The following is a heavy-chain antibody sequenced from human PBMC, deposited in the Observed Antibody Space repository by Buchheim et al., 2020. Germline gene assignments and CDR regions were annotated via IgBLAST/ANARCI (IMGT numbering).Heavy chain of an antibody. J-gene: IGHJ6*02. V-gene: IGHV1-69*06. CDR2: IIPSFGTA. CDR3: ARDVGCSGGSCYFRYYYGMDV. D-gene: IGHD2-15*01. Sequence: QVQLVQSGAEVKKPGSSVKVSCKASGGTFSSYAISWVRQAPGQGLEWMGGIIPSFGTANYAQKFQGRVTITEDKSTSTAYMELSSLRSEDTAVYYCARDVGCSGGSCYFRYYYGMDVWGQGTT. CDR1: GGTFSSYA.